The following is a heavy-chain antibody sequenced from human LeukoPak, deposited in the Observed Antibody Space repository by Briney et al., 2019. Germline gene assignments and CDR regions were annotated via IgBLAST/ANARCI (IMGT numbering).Heavy chain of an antibody. CDR3: ARAGRVSYYYYMDV. Sequence: SETLSLTCTVSGGSISSYYWSWIRQPAGKGLEWIGRIYTSGSTNYNPSLKSRVTISVDTSKNQFSLKLSSVTAADTAVYYCARAGRVSYYYYMDVWGKGTTVTVSS. V-gene: IGHV4-4*07. CDR2: IYTSGST. CDR1: GGSISSYY. J-gene: IGHJ6*03. D-gene: IGHD3-10*01.